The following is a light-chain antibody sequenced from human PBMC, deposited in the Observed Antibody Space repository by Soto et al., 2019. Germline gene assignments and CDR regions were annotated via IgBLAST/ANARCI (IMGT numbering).Light chain of an antibody. CDR2: EVT. CDR1: SSDVGGYNY. V-gene: IGLV2-8*01. J-gene: IGLJ3*02. CDR3: SSYAASNNFYFV. Sequence: QSALTQPPSASGSPGQSVTISCTGTSSDVGGYNYVSWYQQYPGRAPKLMIYEVTKRPSGVPDRFSGSKSGNTASLTVSGLQAEDEADYYCSSYAASNNFYFVFGGWTKLTVL.